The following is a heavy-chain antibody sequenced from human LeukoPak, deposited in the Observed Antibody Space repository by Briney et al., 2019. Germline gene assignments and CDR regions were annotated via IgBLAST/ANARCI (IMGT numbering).Heavy chain of an antibody. CDR2: INHSGST. CDR1: GGSFSGYY. J-gene: IGHJ4*02. V-gene: IGHV4-34*01. D-gene: IGHD3-22*01. CDR3: ARGSRLTYYYDSSGYCRFDY. Sequence: SETLSLTCAVYGGSFSGYYWSWIRQPPGKGLEWIGGINHSGSTNYNPSLKSRVTISVDTSKNQFSLKLSSVTAADTAVYYCARGSRLTYYYDSSGYCRFDYWGQGTLVTVSS.